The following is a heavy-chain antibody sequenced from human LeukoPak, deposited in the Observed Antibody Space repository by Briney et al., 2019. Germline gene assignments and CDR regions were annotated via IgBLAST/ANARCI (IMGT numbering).Heavy chain of an antibody. Sequence: SETLSLTCTVSGGSIGSDDYYWSWIRQPAGKGLEWIGRIFPSGSTVYNPSLKSRVTISVDTSKNQFSLRLSSVTAADTAVYYCARTSSTRLIFDFWGQGTLVTVSS. CDR1: GGSIGSDDYY. CDR2: IFPSGST. CDR3: ARTSSTRLIFDF. V-gene: IGHV4-61*02. J-gene: IGHJ4*02. D-gene: IGHD6-6*01.